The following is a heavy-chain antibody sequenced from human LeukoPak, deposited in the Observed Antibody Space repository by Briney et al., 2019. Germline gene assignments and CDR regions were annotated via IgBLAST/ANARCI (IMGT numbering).Heavy chain of an antibody. V-gene: IGHV3-9*01. CDR1: GFTFDDYA. CDR2: ISWNSGSI. Sequence: PGRSLRLSCAASGFTFDDYAMYWVRQAPGKGLEWVSSISWNSGSIGYADSVKGRFTISRDNAKNSLYLQTNSLRAEDTALYYCAKDIVLSSSGRGAFDIWGQGTMVTVSS. J-gene: IGHJ3*02. D-gene: IGHD6-19*01. CDR3: AKDIVLSSSGRGAFDI.